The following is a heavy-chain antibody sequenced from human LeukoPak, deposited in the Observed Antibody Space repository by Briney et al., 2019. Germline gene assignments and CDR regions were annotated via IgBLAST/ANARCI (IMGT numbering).Heavy chain of an antibody. D-gene: IGHD6-19*01. CDR2: IYYSGST. CDR1: GGSISSYY. V-gene: IGHV4-59*08. CDR3: ARQRQWLVPRHAFDI. Sequence: SETLSLTCTVSGGSISSYYWSWIRQPPGKGLEWIGYIYYSGSTNYNPSLKSRVTISVDTSKNQFSLKLSSVTAADTAVYYCARQRQWLVPRHAFDIWGQGTMVTVSS. J-gene: IGHJ3*02.